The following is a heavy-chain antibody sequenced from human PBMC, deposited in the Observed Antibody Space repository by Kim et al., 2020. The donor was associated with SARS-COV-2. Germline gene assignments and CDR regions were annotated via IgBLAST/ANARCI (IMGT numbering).Heavy chain of an antibody. D-gene: IGHD3-3*01. Sequence: SVKGRFTISRDNSKNTLYLQMNSLRAEDTAVYYCAKDMSNLEWLLYGFDYWGQGTLVTVSS. V-gene: IGHV3-30*02. CDR3: AKDMSNLEWLLYGFDY. J-gene: IGHJ4*02.